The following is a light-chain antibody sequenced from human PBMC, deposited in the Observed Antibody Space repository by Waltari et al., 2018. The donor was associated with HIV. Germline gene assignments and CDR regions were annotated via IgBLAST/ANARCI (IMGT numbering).Light chain of an antibody. CDR3: QAWDSSTAH. CDR2: QDN. J-gene: IGLJ1*01. Sequence: SYELTQPSSVSVYPGQTAIITCPGDELGHKYACWYQQKPGQYPVLVIYQDNKRPSGIPERFSGSNSGNTATLTISGTQAMDEADYYCQAWDSSTAHFGTGTKVTVL. CDR1: ELGHKY. V-gene: IGLV3-1*01.